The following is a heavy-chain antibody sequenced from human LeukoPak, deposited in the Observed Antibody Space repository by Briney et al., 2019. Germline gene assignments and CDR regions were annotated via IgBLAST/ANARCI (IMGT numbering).Heavy chain of an antibody. J-gene: IGHJ6*03. CDR2: IIPIFGTA. D-gene: IGHD5-18*01. CDR3: ARVDTAMVVGGANYYYYMDV. V-gene: IGHV1-69*13. CDR1: GGTFSSYA. Sequence: GASVKVSCKASGGTFSSYAISWVQQAPGQGLEWMGGIIPIFGTANYAQKFQGRVTITADESTSTAYMELSSLRSEDTAVYYCARVDTAMVVGGANYYYYMDVWGKGTTVTVSS.